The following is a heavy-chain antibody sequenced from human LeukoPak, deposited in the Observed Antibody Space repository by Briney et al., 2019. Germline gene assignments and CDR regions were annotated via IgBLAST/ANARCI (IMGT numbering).Heavy chain of an antibody. V-gene: IGHV1-18*01. J-gene: IGHJ4*02. CDR2: ISAYNGNT. CDR1: GYTFTSYG. CDR3: ARDSRRYYDSSPLGRRIDY. D-gene: IGHD3-22*01. Sequence: ASVKVSCKASGYTFTSYGISWVRQAPGHGLEWMGWISAYNGNTNYAQKLQGRVTMTTDTSTSTAYMELRSLRSDDTAVYYCARDSRRYYDSSPLGRRIDYWGQGTLVTVSS.